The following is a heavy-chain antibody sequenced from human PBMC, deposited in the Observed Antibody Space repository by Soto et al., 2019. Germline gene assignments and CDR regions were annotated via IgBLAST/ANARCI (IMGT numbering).Heavy chain of an antibody. V-gene: IGHV1-18*01. Sequence: GASVKVSCKASGYTFTSYAMHWVRQAPGQRLEWMGWISAYNGNTNYAQKLQGRVTMTTDTSTSTAYMELRSLRSDDTAVYYCARRGSGRAFAIWGQGTMVTVSS. J-gene: IGHJ3*02. CDR2: ISAYNGNT. CDR1: GYTFTSYA. CDR3: ARRGSGRAFAI. D-gene: IGHD3-10*01.